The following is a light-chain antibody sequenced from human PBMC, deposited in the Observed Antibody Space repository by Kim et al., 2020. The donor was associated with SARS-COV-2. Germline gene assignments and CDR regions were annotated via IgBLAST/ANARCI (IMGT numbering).Light chain of an antibody. J-gene: IGKJ3*01. Sequence: RASISCRSSHSLVYSDGNIYLNWFHQRPGQSPRRLIYKVSNRDSGVPDRFSGSGSGTDFTLQISRVEAEDVGVYYCMQGTHWPFTFGPGTKVDIK. V-gene: IGKV2-30*01. CDR3: MQGTHWPFT. CDR2: KVS. CDR1: HSLVYSDGNIY.